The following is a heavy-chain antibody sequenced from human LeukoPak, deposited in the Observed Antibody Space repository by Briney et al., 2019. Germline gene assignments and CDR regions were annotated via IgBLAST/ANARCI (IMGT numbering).Heavy chain of an antibody. J-gene: IGHJ4*02. Sequence: GGSLRLSCAASGFIFNSFGMYWVRQAPGKGLEWVAVISYDGSNTYYVASVKGRFTISRDNSKSTLYLQMNSLTTEDTAVYYCAKEGAGGSSYYFESWGQGTLVTVSS. CDR2: ISYDGSNT. CDR1: GFIFNSFG. D-gene: IGHD2-15*01. V-gene: IGHV3-30*18. CDR3: AKEGAGGSSYYFES.